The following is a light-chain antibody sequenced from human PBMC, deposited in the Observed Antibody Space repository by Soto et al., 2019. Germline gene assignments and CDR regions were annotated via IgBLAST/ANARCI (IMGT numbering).Light chain of an antibody. CDR3: QQYGSSPIT. CDR2: GAS. V-gene: IGKV3-20*01. Sequence: EIVLTQSPGSLCLSPGDRATLSCRASQSVGGNVAWYQQKPGQAPRVLIYGASSRATGIPDRFSGSGAGTDFTLTISRLEPEDFAVYYCQQYGSSPITFGQGTRLEIK. CDR1: QSVGGN. J-gene: IGKJ5*01.